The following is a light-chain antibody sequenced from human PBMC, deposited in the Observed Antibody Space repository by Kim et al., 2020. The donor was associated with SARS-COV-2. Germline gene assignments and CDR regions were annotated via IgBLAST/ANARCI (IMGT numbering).Light chain of an antibody. CDR3: QQYNSFSRT. Sequence: GDRVTITCRASQTIISWLALYQQRPGKGPKLLIYDASSLESGVPSRFSGSGSGTEFTLTISSLQPDDFATYYCQQYNSFSRTFGRGTKVDIK. CDR1: QTIISW. J-gene: IGKJ1*01. CDR2: DAS. V-gene: IGKV1-5*01.